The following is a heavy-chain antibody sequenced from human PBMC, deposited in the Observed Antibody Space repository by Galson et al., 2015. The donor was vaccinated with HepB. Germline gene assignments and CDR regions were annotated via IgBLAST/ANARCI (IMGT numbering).Heavy chain of an antibody. CDR1: GYTFTGYY. D-gene: IGHD3-16*01. V-gene: IGHV1-2*02. J-gene: IGHJ6*02. Sequence: SVKVSCKASGYTFTGYYMHWVRQAPGQGLEWMGWITKSGGTKYAQKFQGRVTMTRDTSISTAYMELSRLRSDDTAVYFCARGTTDYDSVWGSRLYYYYGMDVWGQGTTVTFSS. CDR3: ARGTTDYDSVWGSRLYYYYGMDV. CDR2: ITKSGGT.